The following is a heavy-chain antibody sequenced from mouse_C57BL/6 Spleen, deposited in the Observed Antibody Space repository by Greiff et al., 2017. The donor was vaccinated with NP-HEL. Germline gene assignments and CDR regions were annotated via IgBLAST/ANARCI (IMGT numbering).Heavy chain of an antibody. CDR3: ARQRVYSNGFAY. CDR1: GFTFSSYT. V-gene: IGHV5-9*01. D-gene: IGHD2-5*01. Sequence: EVKLMESGGGLVKPGGSLKLSCAASGFTFSSYTMSWVRQTPEKRLEWVATISGGGGNTYYPDSVKGRFTISRDNAKNTLYLQMSSLRSEDTALYYWARQRVYSNGFAYWGQGTLVTVAA. J-gene: IGHJ3*01. CDR2: ISGGGGNT.